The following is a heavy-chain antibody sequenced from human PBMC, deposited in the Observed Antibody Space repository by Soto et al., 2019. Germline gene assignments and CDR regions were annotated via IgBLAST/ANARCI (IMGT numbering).Heavy chain of an antibody. J-gene: IGHJ4*02. CDR1: GGSIISYY. V-gene: IGHV4-4*07. Sequence: ETLSLTCPVSGGSIISYYWSWIRQPAGKGLEWIGRIYTSGSTNYNPSLKSRVTMSVDTSKNQFSLKLSSVTAADTAVYYCAMDAQEVRGVIWYWGQGTLVTVSS. CDR2: IYTSGST. D-gene: IGHD3-10*01. CDR3: AMDAQEVRGVIWY.